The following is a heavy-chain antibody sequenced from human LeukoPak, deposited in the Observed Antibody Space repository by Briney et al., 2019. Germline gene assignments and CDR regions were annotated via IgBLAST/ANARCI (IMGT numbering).Heavy chain of an antibody. CDR2: ISGSGGST. CDR3: ARGGGYSYGSFDY. V-gene: IGHV3-23*01. CDR1: GFTFSSYG. D-gene: IGHD5-18*01. J-gene: IGHJ4*02. Sequence: GGTLRLSCAASGFTFSSYGMSWVRQAPGKGLEWVSAISGSGGSTYYADSVKGRFTISRDNSKNTLYLQMNSLRVEDTAVYYCARGGGYSYGSFDYWGQGTLVTVSS.